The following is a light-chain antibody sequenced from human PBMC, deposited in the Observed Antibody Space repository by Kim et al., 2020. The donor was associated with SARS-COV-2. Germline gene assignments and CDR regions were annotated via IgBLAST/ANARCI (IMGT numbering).Light chain of an antibody. J-gene: IGLJ1*01. V-gene: IGLV2-8*01. CDR1: SSDVGGDNY. CDR3: SSYAGSKNV. CDR2: EVS. Sequence: QSVLTQPPSASGSPGQTVTISCTGTSSDVGGDNYVSWYQQLPGQAPKLMISEVSKRPSGVPDRFSGSKSGNTASLAVSGLQAEDEADYYCSSYAGSKNVFGAGTKVTVL.